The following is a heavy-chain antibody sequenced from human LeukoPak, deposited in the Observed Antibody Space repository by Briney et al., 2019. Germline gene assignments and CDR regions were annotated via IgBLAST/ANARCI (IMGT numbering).Heavy chain of an antibody. CDR3: ARDAGIVGATNYYYYMDV. Sequence: ASVKVSCKVSGYTFTSYYMHWVRQAPGQGLEWMGIINPSGGSTSYAQKFQGRVTMTRDMSTSTVYMELSSLRSEDTAVYYCARDAGIVGATNYYYYMDVWGKGTTVTVSS. V-gene: IGHV1-46*01. J-gene: IGHJ6*03. CDR2: INPSGGST. CDR1: GYTFTSYY. D-gene: IGHD1-26*01.